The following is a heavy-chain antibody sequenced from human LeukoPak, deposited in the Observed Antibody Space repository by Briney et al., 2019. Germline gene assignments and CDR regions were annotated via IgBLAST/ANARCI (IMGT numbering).Heavy chain of an antibody. V-gene: IGHV3-74*01. CDR2: INSDGSST. D-gene: IGHD3-3*01. J-gene: IGHJ5*02. Sequence: PGGSLRLSCAASGFTFSSYWMHWVRQAPGKGLVWVSRINSDGSSTSYADSVKGRSTISRDNAKNTLYLQMNSLRAEDTAVYYCAREAFGVVMWFDPWGQGTLVTVSS. CDR1: GFTFSSYW. CDR3: AREAFGVVMWFDP.